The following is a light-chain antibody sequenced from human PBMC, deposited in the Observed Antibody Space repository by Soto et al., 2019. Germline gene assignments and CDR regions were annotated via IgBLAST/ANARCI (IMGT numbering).Light chain of an antibody. J-gene: IGLJ1*01. CDR1: SRDVGGYNY. V-gene: IGLV2-14*01. CDR2: DVS. Sequence: QSVLTQPASVSGSPGQSLTISCTGASRDVGGYNYVSWFQQRPGNAPKLMIYDVSNRPSGVSNRFSGSKSGNTASLTISGLQAEDEADYYCSSYTSTSILEVFGTGTKVTVL. CDR3: SSYTSTSILEV.